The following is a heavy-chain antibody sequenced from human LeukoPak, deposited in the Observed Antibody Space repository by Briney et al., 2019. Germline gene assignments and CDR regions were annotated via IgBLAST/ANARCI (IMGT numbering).Heavy chain of an antibody. CDR2: IKQDGSEK. D-gene: IGHD3-10*01. V-gene: IGHV3-7*01. Sequence: GGSLRLSCAASGFTFSIYWMSWVRQAPGKGLEWVANIKQDGSEKYYVDSVKGRFTISRDNAKNSLYLQMNSLRAEDTAVYYCARDGSGSYLYYYYYYMDVWGKGTTVTVSS. CDR1: GFTFSIYW. CDR3: ARDGSGSYLYYYYYYMDV. J-gene: IGHJ6*03.